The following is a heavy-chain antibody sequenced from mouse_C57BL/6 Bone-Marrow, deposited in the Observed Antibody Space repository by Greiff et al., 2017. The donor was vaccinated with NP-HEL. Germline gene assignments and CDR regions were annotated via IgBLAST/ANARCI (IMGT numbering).Heavy chain of an antibody. Sequence: EVQLQQSGPVLVKPGASVKMSCKASGYTFTDYYMNWVKQSHGKSLEWIGVINPYNGGTSYNQKFKGKATLTVDKSSSTAYMELNSLTSEDSAVYYCAKEDNYGYAMDYWGQGTSVTVSS. D-gene: IGHD1-1*01. V-gene: IGHV1-19*01. CDR3: AKEDNYGYAMDY. J-gene: IGHJ4*01. CDR2: INPYNGGT. CDR1: GYTFTDYY.